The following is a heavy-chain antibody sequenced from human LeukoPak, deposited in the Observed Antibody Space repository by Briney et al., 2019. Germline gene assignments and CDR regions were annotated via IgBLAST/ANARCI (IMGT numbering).Heavy chain of an antibody. CDR1: GFTFSSYS. CDR2: ISSSSSSYI. V-gene: IGHV3-21*01. D-gene: IGHD1-26*01. J-gene: IGHJ4*02. CDR3: ARDPSYSENLDY. Sequence: PGGSLRLSCAASGFTFSSYSMNWVRQAPGKGLEWVSSISSSSSSYIYYADSVKGRFTISRDNAKNTLYLQMNSLRAEDTAAYYCARDPSYSENLDYWGQGTLVTVSS.